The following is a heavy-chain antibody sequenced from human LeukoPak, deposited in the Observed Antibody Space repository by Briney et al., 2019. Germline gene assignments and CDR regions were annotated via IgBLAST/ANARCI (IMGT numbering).Heavy chain of an antibody. CDR2: IYFGGTT. V-gene: IGHV3-53*01. CDR1: GFTVSSNY. Sequence: PGGSLRLSCAASGFTVSSNYMTWVRQAPGQGLEWVSVIYFGGTTYYADSVKGRFTISRDNSKNTVYLQMNSLRVEDTAVYCCARHLSADYGGNSAPIWGQGTMVTVSS. CDR3: ARHLSADYGGNSAPI. J-gene: IGHJ3*02. D-gene: IGHD4-23*01.